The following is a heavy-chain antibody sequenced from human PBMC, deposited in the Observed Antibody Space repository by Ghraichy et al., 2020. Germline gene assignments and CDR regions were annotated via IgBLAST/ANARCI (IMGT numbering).Heavy chain of an antibody. J-gene: IGHJ4*02. D-gene: IGHD6-13*01. Sequence: SETLSLTCTVSGGSISSYYWSWIRQPPGKGLEWIGYIYYSGSTNYNPSLKSRVTISVDTSKNQFSLKLSSVTAADTAVYYCARHTRSSSWYPEDFDYWGQGTLVTVSS. CDR1: GGSISSYY. CDR2: IYYSGST. V-gene: IGHV4-59*08. CDR3: ARHTRSSSWYPEDFDY.